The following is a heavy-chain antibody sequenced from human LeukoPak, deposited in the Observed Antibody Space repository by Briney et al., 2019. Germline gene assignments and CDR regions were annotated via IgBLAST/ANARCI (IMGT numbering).Heavy chain of an antibody. V-gene: IGHV3-30*02. D-gene: IGHD2-8*01. Sequence: GGSLRLSCAASGFTFSSYGMYWVRQAPGKGLEWVAFTRYDGSNKYYADSVKGRFSISRDSSKNILYLQMNSLRAEDTAVYYCAKDRCSNGIGCYYYYMDVWGKGTTVTISS. CDR2: TRYDGSNK. CDR3: AKDRCSNGIGCYYYYMDV. CDR1: GFTFSSYG. J-gene: IGHJ6*03.